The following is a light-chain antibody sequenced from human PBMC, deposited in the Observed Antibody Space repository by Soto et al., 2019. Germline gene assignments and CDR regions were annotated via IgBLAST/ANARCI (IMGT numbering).Light chain of an antibody. J-gene: IGKJ1*01. CDR2: AAF. CDR3: QQYNNWPWT. Sequence: IQMTQSPSTLSGSVGDRVTITCRASQDIRNDLAWYQQRPGQAPHLLIFAAFNLQSGVPSRFSGGGSGTHFTLTISSLQSEDFAVYYCQQYNNWPWTFGQGTKVDI. CDR1: QDIRND. V-gene: IGKV1-6*01.